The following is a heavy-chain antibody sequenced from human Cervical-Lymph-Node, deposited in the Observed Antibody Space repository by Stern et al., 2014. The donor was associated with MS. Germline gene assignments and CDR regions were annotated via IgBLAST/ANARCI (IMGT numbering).Heavy chain of an antibody. D-gene: IGHD3-22*01. Sequence: QLVQSGPEVKKPGTSVKVSCKASGFTFTSSAVQWVRQARGQRLAWVGWNVGGSGNTNYAQKFQERVTITRDMSASTAYMELSSLRSEDTAVYYCAAEPMYYSDSVGAFDIWGQGTMVTVSS. J-gene: IGHJ3*02. V-gene: IGHV1-58*01. CDR1: GFTFTSSA. CDR3: AAEPMYYSDSVGAFDI. CDR2: NVGGSGNT.